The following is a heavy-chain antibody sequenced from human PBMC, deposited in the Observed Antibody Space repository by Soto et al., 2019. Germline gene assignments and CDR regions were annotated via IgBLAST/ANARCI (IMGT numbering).Heavy chain of an antibody. CDR3: ARRGFCEH. J-gene: IGHJ1*01. V-gene: IGHV4-59*08. D-gene: IGHD3-10*01. Sequence: SETLSLTCTVSGGSISGYYWNWIRQPPGKGLEWIGYISDNGNTNYNPSLKSRVTISRDTSKNQFSLNLSSVTAADTAVYYCARRGFCEHWGQGTLVTVSS. CDR2: ISDNGNT. CDR1: GGSISGYY.